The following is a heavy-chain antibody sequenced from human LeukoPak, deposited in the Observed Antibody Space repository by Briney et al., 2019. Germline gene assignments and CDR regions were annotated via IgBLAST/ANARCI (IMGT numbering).Heavy chain of an antibody. D-gene: IGHD5-18*01. Sequence: SVKVSCKASGGTFSSYGISWVRQAPGQGLEWMGGIIPIFGTANYAQKFQGRVTITADESTSTAYMELSSLRSEDTAVYYCARGHDTVDPFDYWGQGTLVTVSS. CDR3: ARGHDTVDPFDY. V-gene: IGHV1-69*13. CDR2: IIPIFGTA. J-gene: IGHJ4*02. CDR1: GGTFSSYG.